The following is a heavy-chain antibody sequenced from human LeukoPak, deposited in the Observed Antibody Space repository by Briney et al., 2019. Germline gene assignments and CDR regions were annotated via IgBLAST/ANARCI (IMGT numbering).Heavy chain of an antibody. CDR1: GFTFSTFA. V-gene: IGHV3-23*01. Sequence: SGGSLRLSCAASGFTFSTFAMSWVRQAPGKGLEWVSAISGSGGGTYYADSVKGRLTISRDNSKNTLYLQMSSLRAEDTAVYYCAKAFSAYENWPPNWFDPWGQGTLVTVS. CDR3: AKAFSAYENWPPNWFDP. J-gene: IGHJ5*02. CDR2: ISGSGGGT. D-gene: IGHD5-12*01.